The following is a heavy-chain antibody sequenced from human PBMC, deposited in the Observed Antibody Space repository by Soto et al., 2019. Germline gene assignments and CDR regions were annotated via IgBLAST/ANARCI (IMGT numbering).Heavy chain of an antibody. Sequence: QVQLQESGPGLVKPSETLSLTCTVSGGSISSYYWGWIRQPPGKGLEWIGSTYYSGSTNYNPSLKSRVTISVDTSKTQFSLKLSSVTAADTAVYYCARDYSNYPDYYYGMDVWGQGTTVTVSS. CDR1: GGSISSYY. D-gene: IGHD4-4*01. V-gene: IGHV4-59*01. CDR3: ARDYSNYPDYYYGMDV. J-gene: IGHJ6*02. CDR2: TYYSGST.